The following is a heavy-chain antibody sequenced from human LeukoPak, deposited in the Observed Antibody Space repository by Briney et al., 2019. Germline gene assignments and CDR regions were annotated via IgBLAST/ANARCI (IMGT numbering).Heavy chain of an antibody. D-gene: IGHD3-16*02. CDR3: ARGSYDYVWGSYRSNNWFDP. CDR2: ISYDGSNK. Sequence: GGSLRPSCAASGFTSSSYAMHWVRQAPGKGLEWVAVISYDGSNKYYADSVKGRFTISRDNSKNTLYLQMNSLRAEDTAVYYCARGSYDYVWGSYRSNNWFDPWGQGTLVTVSS. V-gene: IGHV3-30*04. J-gene: IGHJ5*02. CDR1: GFTSSSYA.